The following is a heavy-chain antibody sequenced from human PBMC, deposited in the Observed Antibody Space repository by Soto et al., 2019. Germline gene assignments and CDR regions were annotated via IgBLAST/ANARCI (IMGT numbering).Heavy chain of an antibody. CDR2: ISSTTHYI. CDR1: GFTFTRYS. Sequence: GGSLRLSCAASGFTFTRYSMNWVRQAPGKGLEWVSSISSTTHYIYYGDSMKGRFTISRDNAKNSLYLEMNSLGGEDTAVYYCARESEDLTSNFDYWGQGTLVTVSS. CDR3: ARESEDLTSNFDY. V-gene: IGHV3-21*06. J-gene: IGHJ4*02.